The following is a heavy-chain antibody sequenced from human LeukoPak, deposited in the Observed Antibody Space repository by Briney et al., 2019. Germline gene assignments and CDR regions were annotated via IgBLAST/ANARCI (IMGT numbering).Heavy chain of an antibody. CDR1: GFTFDDRC. D-gene: IGHD3-22*01. CDR3: ARGAGSGYFFYMDV. V-gene: IGHV3-20*04. Sequence: GGSLRLSCAASGFTFDDRCMSWVRRTPEKGLEWVSGINWNGGSIDYADSVKGRFTISRDNAKNSLYLQMNSLRAEDTALYYCARGAGSGYFFYMDVWGKGTTVTVSS. CDR2: INWNGGSI. J-gene: IGHJ6*03.